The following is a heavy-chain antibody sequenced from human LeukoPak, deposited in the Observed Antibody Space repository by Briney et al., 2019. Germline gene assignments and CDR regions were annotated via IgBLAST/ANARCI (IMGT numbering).Heavy chain of an antibody. J-gene: IGHJ4*02. Sequence: PGGSLRLSCAASGFTVSSNDMSWVRQAPGKGLEWVSGINWNGGSTGYADSVKGRFTISRDNAKNSLYLQMNSLRAEDTALYYCARSNYDGSRNFDYWGQGTLVTVSS. CDR2: INWNGGST. CDR3: ARSNYDGSRNFDY. D-gene: IGHD3-3*01. V-gene: IGHV3-20*04. CDR1: GFTVSSND.